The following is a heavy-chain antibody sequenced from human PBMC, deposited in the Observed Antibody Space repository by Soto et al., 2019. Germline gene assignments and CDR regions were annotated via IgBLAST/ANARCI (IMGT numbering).Heavy chain of an antibody. CDR1: GYTFIAYY. Sequence: QVQLVQSGAEVKRPGASVKVSCKASGYTFIAYYMHWVQQAPGQGLEWMGWINPKSGVTNYTEKFQGRVTMTRDTSISTAYMELSSLRSDDTAVYYCARDPFYYDSSGTNYWGQGTLVNVSS. V-gene: IGHV1-2*02. CDR2: INPKSGVT. D-gene: IGHD3-22*01. CDR3: ARDPFYYDSSGTNY. J-gene: IGHJ4*02.